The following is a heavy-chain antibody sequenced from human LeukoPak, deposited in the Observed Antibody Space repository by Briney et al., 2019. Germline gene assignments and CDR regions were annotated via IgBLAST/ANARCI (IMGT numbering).Heavy chain of an antibody. V-gene: IGHV3-21*01. CDR3: ASYTYGSYGLEY. D-gene: IGHD1-26*01. CDR1: GFTFSSYS. Sequence: PGGSLRLSCAASGFTFSSYSMNWVRQAPGKGLEWVSSISSSSSYIYYADSVKGRFTISRDNAKGILYLQMNSLRAEDTAVYYCASYTYGSYGLEYWGQGTLVTVSS. J-gene: IGHJ4*02. CDR2: ISSSSSYI.